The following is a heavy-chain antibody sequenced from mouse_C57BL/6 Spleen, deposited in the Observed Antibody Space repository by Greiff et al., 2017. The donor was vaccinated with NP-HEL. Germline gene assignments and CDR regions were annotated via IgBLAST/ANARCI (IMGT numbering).Heavy chain of an antibody. Sequence: VKVVESGPELVKPGASVKISCKASGYAFSSSWMNWVKQRPGKGLEWIGRIYPGDGDTNYNGKFKGKATLTADKSSSTAYMQRSSLTSEDSAVYFCARTITTARGYYFDYWGQGTTLTVSS. CDR3: ARTITTARGYYFDY. V-gene: IGHV1-82*01. D-gene: IGHD1-2*01. J-gene: IGHJ2*01. CDR1: GYAFSSSW. CDR2: IYPGDGDT.